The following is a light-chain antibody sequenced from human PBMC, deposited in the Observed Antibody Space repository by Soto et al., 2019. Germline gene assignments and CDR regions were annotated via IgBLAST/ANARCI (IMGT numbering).Light chain of an antibody. CDR2: GAS. CDR1: QSVGSH. Sequence: EIVMTQSPVTLSVSPGERATLSCRASQSVGSHLAWYQQRPGQAPRLLLYGASYRATGIPARFSGSGSGTDFTLTISSLQSEDFAVYYCQQYDNWPPFTFGPGTKVDIK. V-gene: IGKV3-15*01. CDR3: QQYDNWPPFT. J-gene: IGKJ3*01.